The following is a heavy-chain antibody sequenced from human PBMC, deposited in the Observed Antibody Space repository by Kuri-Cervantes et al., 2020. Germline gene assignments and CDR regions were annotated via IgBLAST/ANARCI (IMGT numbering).Heavy chain of an antibody. CDR3: ARSKSEVTHAGY. V-gene: IGHV3-48*03. CDR1: RFTFSSYE. CDR2: ISSSGSSI. J-gene: IGHJ4*02. Sequence: GGSLRLSCAASRFTFSSYEMNWVRQGPGKGLEWVSYISSSGSSIYHADSVKGRFTISRDNSKNTLYLQMNSLRAEDTAVYYCARSKSEVTHAGYWGQGTLVTVSS. D-gene: IGHD1-14*01.